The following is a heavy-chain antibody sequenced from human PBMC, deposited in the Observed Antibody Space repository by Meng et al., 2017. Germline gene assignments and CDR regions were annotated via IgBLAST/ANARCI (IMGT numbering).Heavy chain of an antibody. D-gene: IGHD5-18*01. Sequence: ASVKVSCKASGYTFTTYSTHWVRQAPGQRLEWMGWINAGNGNTKYSQKFQGRVTITRDTSASTAYMELGSLRSEDTAVYYCARANSYGFSYWGQGTLVTVSS. CDR2: INAGNGNT. CDR3: ARANSYGFSY. V-gene: IGHV1-3*01. J-gene: IGHJ4*02. CDR1: GYTFTTYS.